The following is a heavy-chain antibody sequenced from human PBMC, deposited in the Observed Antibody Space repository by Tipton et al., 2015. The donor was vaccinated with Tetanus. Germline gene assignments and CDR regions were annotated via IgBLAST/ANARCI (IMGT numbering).Heavy chain of an antibody. CDR3: ARGGKLGLGYFDL. Sequence: TLSLTCNVSGDSISSYYWNWIRQPAGKGLEWIGRFYTTGSTIYNPSLRSRVTMSVDTPKNQFSLTLGSVTAADTAVYYCARGGKLGLGYFDLWGRGTLVTVSS. V-gene: IGHV4-4*07. D-gene: IGHD7-27*01. J-gene: IGHJ2*01. CDR1: GDSISSYY. CDR2: FYTTGST.